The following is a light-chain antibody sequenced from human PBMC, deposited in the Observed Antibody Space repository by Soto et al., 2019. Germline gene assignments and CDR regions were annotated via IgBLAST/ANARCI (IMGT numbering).Light chain of an antibody. CDR1: QSVSSY. V-gene: IGKV3-11*01. CDR3: QQRSNAWT. CDR2: DAS. J-gene: IGKJ1*01. Sequence: EIVLTQSPATLSLSPGERATLSCRASQSVSSYLAWYQQKPGQAPRLLIYDASNRATGIPARVSGSGSGTDFTLTICRLEPEDLAVYYCQQRSNAWTFGQGAKVEIK.